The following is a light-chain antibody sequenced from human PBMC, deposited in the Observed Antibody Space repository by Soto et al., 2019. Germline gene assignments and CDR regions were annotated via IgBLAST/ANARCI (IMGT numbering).Light chain of an antibody. V-gene: IGLV1-40*01. CDR3: QSYDSSLSTYV. CDR2: GNS. Sequence: QSVLTQPPSVSGAPGQRVTITRTGSSSNIGAGSDLHWYQQLPGTAPKLLIYGNSNRPSGVPDRFSGSKSGTSASLAITGLQAEDEADYYCQSYDSSLSTYVFGTRTKVTVL. J-gene: IGLJ1*01. CDR1: SSNIGAGSD.